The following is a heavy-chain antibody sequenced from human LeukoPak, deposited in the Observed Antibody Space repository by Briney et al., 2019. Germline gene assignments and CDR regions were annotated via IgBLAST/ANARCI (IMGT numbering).Heavy chain of an antibody. CDR2: IYYSGST. J-gene: IGHJ4*02. CDR1: GGSISSYY. CDR3: ARAVRSSVTLFDY. D-gene: IGHD3-10*02. V-gene: IGHV4-59*01. Sequence: SETLSLTCTVSGGSISSYYWSWIRQPPGKGLEWIGYIYYSGSTNYNPSLKSRVTISVDTSKNQFSLKLSSVTAADTAVYYCARAVRSSVTLFDYWGQGTLVTVSS.